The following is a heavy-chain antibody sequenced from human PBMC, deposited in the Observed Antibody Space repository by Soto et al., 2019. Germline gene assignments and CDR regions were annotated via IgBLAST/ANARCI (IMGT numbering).Heavy chain of an antibody. D-gene: IGHD3-3*01. CDR3: ARTSFTFFGPANTDNDMGV. Sequence: SETLSLTCTVSGGSISSGEYYCTWIRQPPGKGLEWIGYISYSGSTHYSPSLKSRVSITVDTSKNQFSLNLASVSAEDTAVYYCARTSFTFFGPANTDNDMGVWRLGTTVTV. V-gene: IGHV4-30-4*01. CDR2: ISYSGST. CDR1: GGSISSGEYY. J-gene: IGHJ6*02.